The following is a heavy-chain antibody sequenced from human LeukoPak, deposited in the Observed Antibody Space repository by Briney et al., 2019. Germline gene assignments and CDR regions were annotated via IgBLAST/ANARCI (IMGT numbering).Heavy chain of an antibody. CDR2: ISPNSGGT. J-gene: IGHJ3*02. D-gene: IGHD2-15*01. CDR1: GYRFTGYY. Sequence: ASVKVSCKASGYRFTGYYMHWVRQAPGQGLEWMGWISPNSGGTNYAQKFQGRVTMTRDKSINTAYMELSRLRSDDTALYYCARDRRGVGFCSGGSYPDAFDIWGQGTMVTVSS. V-gene: IGHV1-2*02. CDR3: ARDRRGVGFCSGGSYPDAFDI.